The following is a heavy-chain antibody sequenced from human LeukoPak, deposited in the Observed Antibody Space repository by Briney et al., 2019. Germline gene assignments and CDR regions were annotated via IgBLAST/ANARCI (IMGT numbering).Heavy chain of an antibody. CDR2: MYTSGST. J-gene: IGHJ5*02. CDR3: ARTKSITMVRGVIENWFDP. Sequence: PSETLSLTCTVSGGSISSYYWSWIRQPAGKGLEWIGRMYTSGSTNYNPSLKSRVTMSVDTSKNQFSLRLTSVTAADTAVYYCARTKSITMVRGVIENWFDPWGQGTLVTVSS. V-gene: IGHV4-4*07. D-gene: IGHD3-10*01. CDR1: GGSISSYY.